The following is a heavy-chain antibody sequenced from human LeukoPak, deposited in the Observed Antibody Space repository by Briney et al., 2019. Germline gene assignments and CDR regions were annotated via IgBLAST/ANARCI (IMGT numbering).Heavy chain of an antibody. Sequence: GGSLRLSCIPSGFTFDSYAMFWVRQAPGKGLEWVSLIWYDGSNKYYADSVKGRFTISRDNSKNTLYLQMNSLRAEDTAVYYCARARGWQPNYYYYYMDVWGTGTTVTVSS. CDR3: ARARGWQPNYYYYYMDV. CDR2: IWYDGSNK. V-gene: IGHV3-33*07. J-gene: IGHJ6*03. CDR1: GFTFDSYA. D-gene: IGHD2-15*01.